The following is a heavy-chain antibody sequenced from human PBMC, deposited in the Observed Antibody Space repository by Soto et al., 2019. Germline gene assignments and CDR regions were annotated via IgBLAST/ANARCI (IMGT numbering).Heavy chain of an antibody. D-gene: IGHD3-3*01. J-gene: IGHJ5*02. CDR2: MTYTGNT. V-gene: IGHV4-39*01. CDR1: GGSISSNRHY. CDR3: ARRSVDNWFDP. Sequence: QLQLQESGPGLVKPSETLSLICGVSGGSISSNRHYWDWIRQPPGKGLEWIGSMTYTGNTFYNPSLKSRVTISVDTSRNQFSLRLSSVSAADTAVYYCARRSVDNWFDPWGQGTLVTVSS.